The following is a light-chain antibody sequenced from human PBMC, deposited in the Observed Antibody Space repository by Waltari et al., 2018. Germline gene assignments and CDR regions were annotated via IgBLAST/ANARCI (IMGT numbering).Light chain of an antibody. V-gene: IGKV1-5*03. Sequence: DIQMTQFPSTLSASVGDRVNITCRASQSISTWLAWYQQKPGKAPKLLIYKASGLEDGVPSRFSGSGSGTEFTLTISSLQPDDFATYYCQHYDSYPWTFGQGTKVDIK. CDR3: QHYDSYPWT. CDR1: QSISTW. CDR2: KAS. J-gene: IGKJ1*01.